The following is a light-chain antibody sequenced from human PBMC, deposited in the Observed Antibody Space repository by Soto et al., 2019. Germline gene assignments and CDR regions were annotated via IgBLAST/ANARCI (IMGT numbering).Light chain of an antibody. CDR3: QQYNNWPPT. Sequence: KLMPQSPAPLSLSQGERAPFSCRASQSVSGNLAWYQQKPGQAPRLIIYGASTRATGIPARFSGSGSGTEFTLTISSLQSEDFAVYYCQQYNNWPPTFGQGTKVEIK. V-gene: IGKV3D-15*01. J-gene: IGKJ1*01. CDR1: QSVSGN. CDR2: GAS.